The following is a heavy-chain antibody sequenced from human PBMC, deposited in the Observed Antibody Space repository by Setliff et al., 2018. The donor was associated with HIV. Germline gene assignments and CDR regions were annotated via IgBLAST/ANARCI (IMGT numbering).Heavy chain of an antibody. CDR3: ASPDGDSDAFDI. CDR2: ISSSSSYI. D-gene: IGHD5-18*01. Sequence: GGSLRLSCAASGFILSSYVMSWVRQAPGKGLEWVSSISSSSSYIYYADSVKGRFTISRDNAKNSLYLQMNSLRAEDTAVYYCASPDGDSDAFDIWGQGTMVTVSS. V-gene: IGHV3-21*01. J-gene: IGHJ3*02. CDR1: GFILSSYV.